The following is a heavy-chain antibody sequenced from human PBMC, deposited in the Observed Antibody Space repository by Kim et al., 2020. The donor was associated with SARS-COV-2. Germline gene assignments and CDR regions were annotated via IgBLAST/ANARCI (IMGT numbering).Heavy chain of an antibody. J-gene: IGHJ4*02. CDR3: ARGVQSLDY. Sequence: SETLSLTCTVSNGSISNYYWSWIRQPPGKGLEWIGYIYYSGSTNYNPSLKSRVTISVDTSKNQFSLKLSSVTAADTAVYYCARGVQSLDYWGQGTLVTVSS. CDR2: IYYSGST. CDR1: NGSISNYY. V-gene: IGHV4-59*01.